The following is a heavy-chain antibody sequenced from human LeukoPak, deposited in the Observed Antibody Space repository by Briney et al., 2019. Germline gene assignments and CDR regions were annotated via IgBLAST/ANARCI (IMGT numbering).Heavy chain of an antibody. CDR2: IASDGSST. CDR1: GFTFSTYW. V-gene: IGHV3-74*01. D-gene: IGHD4-23*01. Sequence: GGSLRLSCAASGFTFSTYWMNWVRQAPGKGLVWVSRIASDGSSTTYADSVKGQFSISRDNAKNTLYLQMNSLRVEDTAVYYCARGRPHGNDYWGQGTLVTVSS. J-gene: IGHJ4*02. CDR3: ARGRPHGNDY.